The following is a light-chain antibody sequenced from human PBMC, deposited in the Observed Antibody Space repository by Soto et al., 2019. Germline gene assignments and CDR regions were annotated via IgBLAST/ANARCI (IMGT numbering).Light chain of an antibody. CDR2: DVS. J-gene: IGLJ2*01. CDR3: SSYTSISTVK. CDR1: SSDVGLYNY. Sequence: QSALTQPASVSGSPGQSITISCTGTSSDVGLYNYVSWYQHHPGKAPNLMIYDVSDRPSGVSNRFSGSKSGNTASLTSSGLQAEDEGDYYCSSYTSISTVKFGGGTKLTVL. V-gene: IGLV2-14*01.